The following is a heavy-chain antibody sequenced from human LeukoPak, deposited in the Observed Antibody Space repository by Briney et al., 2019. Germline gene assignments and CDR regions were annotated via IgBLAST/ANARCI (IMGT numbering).Heavy chain of an antibody. D-gene: IGHD3-10*01. CDR3: AREYYGSGTAPHFDI. CDR1: GYTFTGYY. J-gene: IGHJ3*02. CDR2: INPSGGST. Sequence: GASVKVSCKASGYTFTGYYMHWVRQAPGQGLEWMGIINPSGGSTSYAQKFQGRVTMTRDTSTSTVYMELSSLRSEDTAVYYCAREYYGSGTAPHFDIWGQGTMVTVSS. V-gene: IGHV1-46*01.